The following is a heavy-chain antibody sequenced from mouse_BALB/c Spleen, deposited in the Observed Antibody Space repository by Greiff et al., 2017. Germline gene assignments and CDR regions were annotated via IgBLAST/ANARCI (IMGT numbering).Heavy chain of an antibody. J-gene: IGHJ3*01. V-gene: IGHV5-6-4*01. CDR3: TRDGELRQEFAY. Sequence: EVKLMESGGGLVKPGGSLKLSCAASGFTFSSYTMSWVRQTPEKRLEWVATISSGGSYTYYPDSVKGRFTISRDNAKNTLYLQMSSLKSEDAAMYYCTRDGELRQEFAYWGQGTLVTVSA. CDR2: ISSGGSYT. CDR1: GFTFSSYT. D-gene: IGHD2-4*01.